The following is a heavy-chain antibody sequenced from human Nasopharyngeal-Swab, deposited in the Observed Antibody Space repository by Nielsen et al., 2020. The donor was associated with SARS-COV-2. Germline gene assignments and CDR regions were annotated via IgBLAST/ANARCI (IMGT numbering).Heavy chain of an antibody. CDR1: GFTFSTYA. CDR2: IINSGGST. J-gene: IGHJ6*02. CDR3: ARADILTGYYDYYYGMDV. D-gene: IGHD3-9*01. V-gene: IGHV3-23*01. Sequence: GESLKISCEASGFTFSTYAMSWVRQAPGRRLEWVSGIINSGGSTEYADSVKGRFTISRDNSRNTLFLQMNSLRAEDTAVYYCARADILTGYYDYYYGMDVWGQGTTVTVSS.